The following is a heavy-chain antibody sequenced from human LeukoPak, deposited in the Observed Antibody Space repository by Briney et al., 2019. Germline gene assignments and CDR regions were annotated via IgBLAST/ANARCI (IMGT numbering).Heavy chain of an antibody. CDR3: AGGYCSSTSCSTGYYYYGMDV. CDR2: ISSNGGYT. Sequence: GGSLRLSCAASGFTFSSYAMHWVRQAPGKGLEYVSAISSNGGYTYYANSAKGRFTISRDNSKNTLYLQMGSLRAEDMAVYYCAGGYCSSTSCSTGYYYYGMDVWGQGTTVTVSS. CDR1: GFTFSSYA. V-gene: IGHV3-64*01. D-gene: IGHD2-2*02. J-gene: IGHJ6*02.